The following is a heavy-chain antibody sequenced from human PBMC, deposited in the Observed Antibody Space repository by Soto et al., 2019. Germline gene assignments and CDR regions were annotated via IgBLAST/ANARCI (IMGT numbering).Heavy chain of an antibody. CDR3: ARDYRFGVVINWFDP. CDR1: GYTFTSYG. Sequence: ASVKVSCKASGYTFTSYGISWVRQAPGQGLEWMGWISAYNGNTNYAQELQGRVTMTTDTSTSTAYMELRSLRSDDTAVYYCARDYRFGVVINWFDPWGQGTLVTVSS. D-gene: IGHD3-3*01. J-gene: IGHJ5*02. V-gene: IGHV1-18*01. CDR2: ISAYNGNT.